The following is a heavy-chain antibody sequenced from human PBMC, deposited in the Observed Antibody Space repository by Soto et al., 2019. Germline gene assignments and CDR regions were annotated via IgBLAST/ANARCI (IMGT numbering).Heavy chain of an antibody. CDR1: GGTFSSYA. V-gene: IGHV1-69*13. D-gene: IGHD2-8*02. CDR3: ARSTGGGMKYYYGMDV. J-gene: IGHJ6*02. CDR2: IIPIFGTA. Sequence: GASVKVSCKASGGTFSSYAISWVRQVPGQGLEWMGGIIPIFGTANYAQKFQGRVTITADESTSTAYMELSSLRSEDTAVYYCARSTGGGMKYYYGMDVWGQGTTVTVSS.